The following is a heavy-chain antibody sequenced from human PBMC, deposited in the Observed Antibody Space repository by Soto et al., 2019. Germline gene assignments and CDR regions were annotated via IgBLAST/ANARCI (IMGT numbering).Heavy chain of an antibody. Sequence: QVQLVQSGAEVKKPGASVRISCRASGYSFTSTYVHWVRQAPGQGPEWMGIINPAGGTNSYAQKLRGRLTITSDTSTDTVFMDMNDLTSEYTAVYFCALKVVTYYDNWGQGTLLTVSS. V-gene: IGHV1-46*01. J-gene: IGHJ4*02. CDR1: GYSFTSTY. CDR2: INPAGGTN. CDR3: ALKVVTYYDN. D-gene: IGHD2-21*02.